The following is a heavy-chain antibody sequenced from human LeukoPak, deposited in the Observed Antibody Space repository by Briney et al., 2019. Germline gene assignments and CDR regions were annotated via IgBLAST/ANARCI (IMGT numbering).Heavy chain of an antibody. CDR3: ARDPTVLDYYGMDV. CDR2: INHSGST. CDR1: GFTFSSSA. J-gene: IGHJ6*02. D-gene: IGHD6-6*01. Sequence: GSLRLSCAASGFTFSSSAMSWVRQPPGKGLEWIGEINHSGSTNYNPSLKSRVTISVDTSKNQFSLKLSSVTAADTAVYYCARDPTVLDYYGMDVWGQGTTVTVSS. V-gene: IGHV4-34*01.